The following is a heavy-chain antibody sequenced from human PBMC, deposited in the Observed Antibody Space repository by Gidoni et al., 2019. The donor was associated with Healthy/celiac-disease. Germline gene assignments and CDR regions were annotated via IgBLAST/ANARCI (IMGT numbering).Heavy chain of an antibody. D-gene: IGHD3-10*01. CDR2: INSDGSST. CDR3: AREDNYYGSGSYYKGFDY. Sequence: EVQLVESGGGLVQPGGSLRLSCAASGFTFSSYWRHWVRQAPGKGLVGVSRINSDGSSTSYAHSVKGRFTISRDNAKNTLYLQMNSLRAEDTAVYYCAREDNYYGSGSYYKGFDYWGQGTLVTVSS. CDR1: GFTFSSYW. V-gene: IGHV3-74*01. J-gene: IGHJ4*02.